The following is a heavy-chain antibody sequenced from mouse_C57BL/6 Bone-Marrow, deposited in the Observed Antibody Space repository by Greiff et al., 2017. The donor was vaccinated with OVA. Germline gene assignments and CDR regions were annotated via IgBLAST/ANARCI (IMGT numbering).Heavy chain of an antibody. CDR2: IHPNSGST. CDR3: ARSAWRPLYDSDY. Sequence: QVQLQQPGAELVKPGASVKLSCKASGYTFTSYWMHWVKQRPGQGLEWIGMIHPNSGSTNYNEKFKSKATLTVDKSSSTAYMQLSSLTSEDSAVYYCARSAWRPLYDSDYWGQGTTLTVSS. CDR1: GYTFTSYW. J-gene: IGHJ2*01. V-gene: IGHV1-64*01. D-gene: IGHD2-14*01.